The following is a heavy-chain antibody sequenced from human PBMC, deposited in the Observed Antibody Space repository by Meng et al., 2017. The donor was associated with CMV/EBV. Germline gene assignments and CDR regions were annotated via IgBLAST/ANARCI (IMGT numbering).Heavy chain of an antibody. CDR2: INHSGST. Sequence: SETLSLTCAVYGGSFSGYYWSWIRQPPGKGLEWIGEINHSGSTNYNPSLKSRVTISVDTSKNQFSLKLSSVTAADTAVYYCARRPLYIVVVPAARNWFDPWGQGTLVTVS. CDR1: GGSFSGYY. J-gene: IGHJ5*02. CDR3: ARRPLYIVVVPAARNWFDP. D-gene: IGHD2-2*01. V-gene: IGHV4-34*01.